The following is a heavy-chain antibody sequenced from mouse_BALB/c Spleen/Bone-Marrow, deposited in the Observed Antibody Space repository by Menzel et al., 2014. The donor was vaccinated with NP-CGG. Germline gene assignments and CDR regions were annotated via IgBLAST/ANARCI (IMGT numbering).Heavy chain of an antibody. Sequence: EVMLVESGGSLVKVGESLKLSCAASGFTFXTYYMSWVRQTPEKRLELVAAIYTNDGSTYYPDTVKGRFAISRDNAKNTLYLQMSSLKSEDTALYYCARRAFYALDYWGQGTSVTVSS. CDR1: GFTFXTYY. J-gene: IGHJ4*01. V-gene: IGHV5-6-2*01. CDR3: ARRAFYALDY. CDR2: IYTNDGST.